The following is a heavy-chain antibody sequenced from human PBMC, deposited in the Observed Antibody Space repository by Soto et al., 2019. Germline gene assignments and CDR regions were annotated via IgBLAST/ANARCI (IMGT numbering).Heavy chain of an antibody. CDR3: ARSSTSANYFDY. J-gene: IGHJ4*02. Sequence: PSETLSLTCTVSCGSISSGGYYWSWIRQHPGKGLEWIGYIYYSGSTYYNPSLKSRVTISVDTSKNQFSLKLSSVTAADTAVYYCARSSTSANYFDYWGQGTPVTVSS. CDR1: CGSISSGGYY. V-gene: IGHV4-31*03. D-gene: IGHD2-2*01. CDR2: IYYSGST.